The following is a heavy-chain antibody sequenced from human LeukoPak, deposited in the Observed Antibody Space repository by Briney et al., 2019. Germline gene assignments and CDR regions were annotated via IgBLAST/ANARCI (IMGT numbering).Heavy chain of an antibody. J-gene: IGHJ4*02. Sequence: SETLSLTCAVYGGSFSGYYWSWIREHPGKGLEWIGEINHSGSTNNNPSLKSRVTISVDTSKNQFLLKLSSVTAADTAVYYCARGTMTTVTYYFDYWGQGTLVTVSS. CDR3: ARGTMTTVTYYFDY. D-gene: IGHD4-17*01. CDR2: INHSGST. CDR1: GGSFSGYY. V-gene: IGHV4-34*01.